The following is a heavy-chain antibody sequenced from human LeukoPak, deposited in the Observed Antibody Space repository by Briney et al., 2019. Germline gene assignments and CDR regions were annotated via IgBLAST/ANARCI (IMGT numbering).Heavy chain of an antibody. V-gene: IGHV4-31*03. CDR1: GGSTSSGGYY. CDR3: ARERGWLDAFDI. D-gene: IGHD6-19*01. J-gene: IGHJ3*02. Sequence: SQTLSLTCTVSGGSTSSGGYYWSWIRQHPGKGLEWIGNIYYSGSTYDNPSLESRVTISVDTSKNQFSLKLSSVTAADTAVYYCARERGWLDAFDIWGQGTMVTVSS. CDR2: IYYSGST.